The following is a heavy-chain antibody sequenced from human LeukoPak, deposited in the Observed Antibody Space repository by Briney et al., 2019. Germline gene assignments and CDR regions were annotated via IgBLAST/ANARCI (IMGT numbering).Heavy chain of an antibody. CDR3: ARYRRYLDWEDY. V-gene: IGHV4-4*07. J-gene: IGHJ4*02. CDR1: GGSISSYY. D-gene: IGHD3-9*01. CDR2: IYTSGST. Sequence: WETLSLTCTVSGGSISSYYWSWIRQPAGKGLEWIGRIYTSGSTNYNPSLKSRVTISVDTSKNQFSLKLSSVTAADTAVYYCARYRRYLDWEDYWGQGTLVTVSS.